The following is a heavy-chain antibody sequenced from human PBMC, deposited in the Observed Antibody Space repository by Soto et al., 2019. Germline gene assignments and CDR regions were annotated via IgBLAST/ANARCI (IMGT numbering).Heavy chain of an antibody. D-gene: IGHD2-15*01. J-gene: IGHJ4*02. CDR3: VRGGGGGSFDQ. CDR2: LSGDGTGT. CDR1: GFTIGSYW. Sequence: EVELVESGGGLVQPGGSLRLSCAASGFTIGSYWMHWVRQAPGKGLVWVSRLSGDGTGTRYADFVKGRFTISGDNAKNTLYLGMNALGPDDTAVYYCVRGGGGGSFDQWGQGTLVTVSS. V-gene: IGHV3-74*01.